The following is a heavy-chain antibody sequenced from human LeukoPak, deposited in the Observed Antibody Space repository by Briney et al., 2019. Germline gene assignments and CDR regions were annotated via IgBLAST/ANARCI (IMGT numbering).Heavy chain of an antibody. J-gene: IGHJ4*02. CDR3: ARDIHMVRGAGGSY. D-gene: IGHD3-10*01. CDR2: ISSSSSYI. CDR1: GFTFSSYS. Sequence: GGSLRLSCAASGFTFSSYSMNWVRQAPGKGLEWVSSISSSSSYIYYADSVKGRFTISRDNAKNSLYLQMNSLRAEDTAVYYCARDIHMVRGAGGSYWGQGTLVTVSS. V-gene: IGHV3-21*01.